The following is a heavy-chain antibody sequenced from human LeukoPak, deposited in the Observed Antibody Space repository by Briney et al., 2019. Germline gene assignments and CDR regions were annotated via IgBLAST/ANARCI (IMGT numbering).Heavy chain of an antibody. CDR3: ARERYYDFWSGPYYFDY. J-gene: IGHJ4*02. CDR2: INPNSGGT. Sequence: ASVKVSCKASGYTFTGYYMHWVRQAPGQGLEWMGWINPNSGGTNYAQKFQGRVTMTRDTSISTAYMELSSLRSEDTAVYYCARERYYDFWSGPYYFDYWGQGTLVTVSS. D-gene: IGHD3-3*01. V-gene: IGHV1-2*02. CDR1: GYTFTGYY.